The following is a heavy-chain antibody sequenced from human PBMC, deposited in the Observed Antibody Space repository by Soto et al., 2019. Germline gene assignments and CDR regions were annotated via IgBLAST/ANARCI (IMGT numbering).Heavy chain of an antibody. Sequence: QVQLVQSGAEVKKPGASVKVSCKASGYTFSSYGITWLRQAPGQRLEWMGWFNTYNGNTNYAQKFQGRVTMTTDTSTSTAYMELRSLRSDDTAVYYWARERGGYSYGDYWGQGALVTVSS. J-gene: IGHJ4*02. CDR3: ARERGGYSYGDY. CDR1: GYTFSSYG. V-gene: IGHV1-18*01. D-gene: IGHD5-18*01. CDR2: FNTYNGNT.